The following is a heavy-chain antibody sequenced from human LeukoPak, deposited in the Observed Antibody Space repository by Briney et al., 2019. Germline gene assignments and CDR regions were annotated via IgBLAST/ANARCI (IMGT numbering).Heavy chain of an antibody. CDR2: IYHSGST. J-gene: IGHJ4*02. V-gene: IGHV4-4*02. D-gene: IGHD2-2*01. Sequence: SETLSLTCAVSGGSISSTNWWSWVRQPPGKGLEWIGEIYHSGSTNYNPSLKRRVTISIDTSKNQFSLKLGSVTAADTAVYYCARERREQLLPPYTRSVTYFDYWGQGTLVTVSS. CDR1: GGSISSTNW. CDR3: ARERREQLLPPYTRSVTYFDY.